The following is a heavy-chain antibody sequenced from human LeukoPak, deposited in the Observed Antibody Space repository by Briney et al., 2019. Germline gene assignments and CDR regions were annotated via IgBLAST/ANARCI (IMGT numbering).Heavy chain of an antibody. J-gene: IGHJ4*02. D-gene: IGHD3-3*01. CDR3: ARELGYDFWSGPSRYFDY. V-gene: IGHV3-48*02. CDR2: ISSSSSTI. CDR1: GFTFSSYS. Sequence: PGRSLRLSCAASGFTFSSYSMNWVRQAPGKGLEWVSYISSSSSTIYYADSVKGRFTISRDNAKNSLYLQMNSLRDEDTAVYYCARELGYDFWSGPSRYFDYWGQGTLVTVSS.